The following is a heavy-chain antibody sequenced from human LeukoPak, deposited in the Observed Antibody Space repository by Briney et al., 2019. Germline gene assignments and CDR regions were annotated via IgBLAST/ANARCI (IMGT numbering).Heavy chain of an antibody. V-gene: IGHV3-48*04. J-gene: IGHJ3*02. CDR2: ISSRSSNK. CDR1: GFTFSSYS. CDR3: AREGWDLNALDI. D-gene: IGHD1-26*01. Sequence: PGGSLRLSCAASGFTFSSYSMSWVRQAPGKGLMWISYISSRSSNKYYADSVKGRFTISRDNAKNSLYLQMDSLRADDTAVYYCAREGWDLNALDIWGQGTMVTVSP.